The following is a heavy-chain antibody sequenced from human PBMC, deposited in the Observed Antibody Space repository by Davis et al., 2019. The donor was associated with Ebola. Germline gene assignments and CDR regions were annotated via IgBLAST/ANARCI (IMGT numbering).Heavy chain of an antibody. V-gene: IGHV4-34*01. CDR1: GGSFSGYY. D-gene: IGHD2-8*02. Sequence: PSETLSLTCAVYGGSFSGYYWNWIRQPPGKGLEWIGEINHSGSTNYNPSLKSRVTISVDTSKNQFSLKLSSVTAADTAVYYCARDKRYTGGYYYYYGMDVWGQGTTVTVSS. CDR2: INHSGST. CDR3: ARDKRYTGGYYYYYGMDV. J-gene: IGHJ6*02.